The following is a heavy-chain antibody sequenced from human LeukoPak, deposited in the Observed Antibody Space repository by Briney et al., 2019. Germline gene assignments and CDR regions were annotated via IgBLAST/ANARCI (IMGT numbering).Heavy chain of an antibody. V-gene: IGHV3-23*01. J-gene: IGHJ4*02. CDR1: GFTFSTYA. CDR3: AKDLAAAMIVVVIAPWDY. CDR2: ISGSGGGT. Sequence: GGSLRLSCAASGFTFSTYAMSWVRQAAGKGLEWVSLISGSGGGTYYADSVKGRFTISRDNSKNTLYLQMNSLRAEDTAVYYCAKDLAAAMIVVVIAPWDYWGQGTLVTVSS. D-gene: IGHD3-22*01.